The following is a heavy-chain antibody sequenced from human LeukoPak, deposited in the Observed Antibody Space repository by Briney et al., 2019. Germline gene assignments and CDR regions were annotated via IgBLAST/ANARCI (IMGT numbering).Heavy chain of an antibody. V-gene: IGHV5-51*01. D-gene: IGHD7-27*01. Sequence: GESLQISCKGSGYSFTSYWIGWVRQMPGKGLEWMGIIYPGDSDSKYSPSFQGQVTISADKSISTAYLQWSSLKASDTAMYYRARHREDWGSGYWGQGTLVTVSS. CDR3: ARHREDWGSGY. CDR2: IYPGDSDS. CDR1: GYSFTSYW. J-gene: IGHJ4*02.